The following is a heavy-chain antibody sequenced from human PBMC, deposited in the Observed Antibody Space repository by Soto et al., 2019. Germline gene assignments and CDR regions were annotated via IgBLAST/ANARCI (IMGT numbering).Heavy chain of an antibody. V-gene: IGHV3-9*01. J-gene: IGHJ4*02. Sequence: EVQLVESGGGLVQPGRSLRLSCAASGFTFDDYVMHWVRQAPGKGLEWVSGISWNSGSIGYADSVKGRFTISRDNAKNSLYLQMNSLRAEDTALYYCAKDMRGYSYGVDYWGQGTLVTVSS. CDR2: ISWNSGSI. D-gene: IGHD5-18*01. CDR1: GFTFDDYV. CDR3: AKDMRGYSYGVDY.